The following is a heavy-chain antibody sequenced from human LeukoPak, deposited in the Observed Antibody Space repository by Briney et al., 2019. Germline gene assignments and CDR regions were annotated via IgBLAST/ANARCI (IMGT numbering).Heavy chain of an antibody. V-gene: IGHV4-34*01. D-gene: IGHD3-9*01. CDR3: ARGQRYFDCQFEY. CDR2: INHSGST. CDR1: GGSFSGYY. J-gene: IGHJ4*02. Sequence: SETLSLTCAVYGGSFSGYYWSWIRQPPGKGLEWIGEINHSGSTNYNPSLKSRVTISVDTSKSQFSLKLSSVTAADTAVYYCARGQRYFDCQFEYWGQGTLVTVSS.